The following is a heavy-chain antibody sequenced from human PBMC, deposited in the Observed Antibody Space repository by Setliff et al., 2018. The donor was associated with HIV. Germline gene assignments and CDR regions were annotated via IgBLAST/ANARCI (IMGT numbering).Heavy chain of an antibody. CDR3: ASDRYYYDSSGYSGAFDI. D-gene: IGHD3-22*01. V-gene: IGHV4-59*01. CDR1: SGSISSYY. Sequence: SETLSLTYTVSSGSISSYYWTWIRQPPGKGLEWIGYIYYSGSTNYNPSLKSRVTISVDTSKNQFSLKLSSVTAADTAVYYCASDRYYYDSSGYSGAFDIWGQGTMVTVSS. CDR2: IYYSGST. J-gene: IGHJ3*02.